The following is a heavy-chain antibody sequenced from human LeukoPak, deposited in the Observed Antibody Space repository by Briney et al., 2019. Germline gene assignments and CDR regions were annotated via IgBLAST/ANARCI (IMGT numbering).Heavy chain of an antibody. D-gene: IGHD3-10*01. CDR3: TREVLNAFDS. Sequence: GGSLRLSCVASGFSFSDHWMNWFRQAPGKGLEWVATIKKDGSEQYYVDSMKGRFTISRDNAKNSVYLQINSLRAEDTAVYYCTREVLNAFDSWGQGTLVTVSS. V-gene: IGHV3-7*01. J-gene: IGHJ3*02. CDR1: GFSFSDHW. CDR2: IKKDGSEQ.